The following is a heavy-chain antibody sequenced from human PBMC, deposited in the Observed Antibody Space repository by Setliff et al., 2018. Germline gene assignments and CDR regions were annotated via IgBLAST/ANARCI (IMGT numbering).Heavy chain of an antibody. CDR3: ARDVFPYHYEGAFDI. V-gene: IGHV1-46*01. D-gene: IGHD3-22*01. CDR1: GYTFTSHY. CDR2: INPSSGRT. Sequence: VKVSCKASGYTFTSHYMDWVRQAPGLGLEWMGTINPSSGRTSYAQKFQGRVTMTRDTSTSTVYMDMSSLRSEDTAVYYCARDVFPYHYEGAFDIWGQGTMVTVSS. J-gene: IGHJ3*02.